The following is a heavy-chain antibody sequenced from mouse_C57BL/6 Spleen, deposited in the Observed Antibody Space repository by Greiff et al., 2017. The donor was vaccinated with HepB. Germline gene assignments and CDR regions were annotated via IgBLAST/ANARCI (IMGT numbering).Heavy chain of an antibody. Sequence: QVQLQQPGAELVKPGASVKLSCKASGYTFTSYWMHWVKQRPGQGLEWIGMIHPNSGSTNYNEKFKGKATLTVDKSSSTAYMQLSSLTSEDSAVYYCARGGDYSNYAYFDVWGTGTTVTVSS. CDR3: ARGGDYSNYAYFDV. D-gene: IGHD2-5*01. V-gene: IGHV1-64*01. CDR1: GYTFTSYW. J-gene: IGHJ1*03. CDR2: IHPNSGST.